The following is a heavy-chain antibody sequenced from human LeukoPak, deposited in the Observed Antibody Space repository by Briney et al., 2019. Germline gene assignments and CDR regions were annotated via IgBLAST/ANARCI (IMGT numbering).Heavy chain of an antibody. Sequence: SETLSLTCAVYGGSFSGYYWSWIRQPPGKGLEWIGEINHSGSTNYNPSLKSRVTISVDTSKNQFSLKLSSVTATDTAVYYCARDLIWGQGTMVTVSS. CDR2: INHSGST. V-gene: IGHV4-34*01. J-gene: IGHJ3*02. CDR3: ARDLI. CDR1: GGSFSGYY.